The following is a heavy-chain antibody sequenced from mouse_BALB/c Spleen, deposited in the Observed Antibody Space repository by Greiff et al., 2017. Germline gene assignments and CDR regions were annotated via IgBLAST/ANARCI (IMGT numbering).Heavy chain of an antibody. CDR2: ISSGGGST. Sequence: EVQGVESGGGLVKPGGSLKLSCAASGFAFSSYDMSWVRQTPEKRLEWVAYISSGGGSTYYPDTVKGRFTISRDNAKNTLYLQMSSLKSEDTAMYYCARPDGYYGAMDYWGQGTSVTVSS. CDR1: GFAFSSYD. CDR3: ARPDGYYGAMDY. J-gene: IGHJ4*01. V-gene: IGHV5-12-1*01. D-gene: IGHD2-3*01.